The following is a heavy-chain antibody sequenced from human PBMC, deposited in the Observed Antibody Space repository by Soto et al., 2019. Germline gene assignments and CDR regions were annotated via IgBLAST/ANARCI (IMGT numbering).Heavy chain of an antibody. CDR3: AKDPARCLEWPRLVPGRGFDY. J-gene: IGHJ4*02. D-gene: IGHD3-3*01. CDR2: ISGSGGST. CDR1: GFTFSSYA. V-gene: IGHV3-23*01. Sequence: EVQLLESGGGLVQPGGSLRLSCAASGFTFSSYAMSWVRQAPGKGLEWVSAISGSGGSTYYADSVKGRFTISRDNSKNTLYLHMNSLRAEDTAVYYCAKDPARCLEWPRLVPGRGFDYWGQGTLVTVSS.